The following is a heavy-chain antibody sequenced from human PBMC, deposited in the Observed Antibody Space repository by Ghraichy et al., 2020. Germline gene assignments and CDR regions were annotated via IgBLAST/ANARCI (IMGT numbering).Heavy chain of an antibody. CDR2: IYHSGST. CDR1: GGSISSSNW. J-gene: IGHJ5*02. Sequence: SETLSLTCAVSGGSISSSNWWSWVRQPPGKGLEWIGEIYHSGSTNYNPSLKSRVTISVDKSKNQFSLKLSSVTAADTAVYYCARVGSGHSGYDYGWFDPWGQGTLVTVSS. D-gene: IGHD5-12*01. CDR3: ARVGSGHSGYDYGWFDP. V-gene: IGHV4-4*02.